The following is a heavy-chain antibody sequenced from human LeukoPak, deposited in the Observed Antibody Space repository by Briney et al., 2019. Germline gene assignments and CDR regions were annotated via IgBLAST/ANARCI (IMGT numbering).Heavy chain of an antibody. V-gene: IGHV1-8*01. D-gene: IGHD3-10*01. CDR1: GYTFTSYD. J-gene: IGHJ6*03. CDR3: ARGGTYYYDYYMDV. Sequence: GASVKVSCKASGYTFTSYDINWVRQATGQGLEWMGWMNPNSGNTGYAQKFQGRVTMTRDTSISTAYMELSSLRSEDTAVYYCARGGTYYYDYYMDVWGKGTTVTISS. CDR2: MNPNSGNT.